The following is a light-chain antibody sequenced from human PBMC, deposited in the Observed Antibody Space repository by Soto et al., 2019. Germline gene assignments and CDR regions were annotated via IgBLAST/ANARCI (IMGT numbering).Light chain of an antibody. CDR3: YYAADNNLV. CDR1: VLAKKY. J-gene: IGLJ3*02. V-gene: IGLV3-27*01. CDR2: TDS. Sequence: SYELTQPSSIPVSPGQTPSITCSGYVLAKKYARWFQQKQGQAPVLVIYTDSERPSGIPERYCCSSSGTTVAFNSSGDQVEDGADYYCYYAADNNLVF.